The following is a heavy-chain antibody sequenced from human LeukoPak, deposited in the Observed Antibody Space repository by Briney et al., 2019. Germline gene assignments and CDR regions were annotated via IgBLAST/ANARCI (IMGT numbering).Heavy chain of an antibody. J-gene: IGHJ4*02. D-gene: IGHD3-10*01. CDR2: ISGSGDST. CDR1: GFTFSYYA. CDR3: AKVERSSRVHYFDY. Sequence: QPGGSLRLSCAASGFTFSYYAMTWVRQAPGKGLEWVSDISGSGDSTNYVDSVKGRFTISRDNSKYTVYLQMNSLRAEDTALYYRAKVERSSRVHYFDYWGQGTLVTVSS. V-gene: IGHV3-23*01.